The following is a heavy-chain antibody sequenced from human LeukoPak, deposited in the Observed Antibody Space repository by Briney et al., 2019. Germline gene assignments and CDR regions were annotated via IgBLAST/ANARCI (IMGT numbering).Heavy chain of an antibody. Sequence: GGSLRLSCAASGFTFSSYWMSWVRQAPGKGLEWVANIKQDGSEKYYVDSVKGRFTISRDNAKNSLYLQMNSLRAEDTAVYYCARVDVRSRNAFDIWGQGTMVTVSS. V-gene: IGHV3-7*01. J-gene: IGHJ3*02. CDR2: IKQDGSEK. CDR3: ARVDVRSRNAFDI. CDR1: GFTFSSYW. D-gene: IGHD6-13*01.